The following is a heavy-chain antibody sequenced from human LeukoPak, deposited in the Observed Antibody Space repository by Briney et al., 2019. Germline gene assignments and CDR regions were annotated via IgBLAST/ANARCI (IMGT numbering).Heavy chain of an antibody. CDR2: ISYDGSNK. D-gene: IGHD3-9*01. CDR1: GFTFSSYG. Sequence: PGGSLRLSCAASGFTFSSYGMHWVRQAPGKGLEWVAVISYDGSNKYYADSVKGRFTISRDNSKNTLYLQMNSLRAEDTAVYYCADNFDWLFQNWGQGTLVTVSS. J-gene: IGHJ4*02. V-gene: IGHV3-30*03. CDR3: ADNFDWLFQN.